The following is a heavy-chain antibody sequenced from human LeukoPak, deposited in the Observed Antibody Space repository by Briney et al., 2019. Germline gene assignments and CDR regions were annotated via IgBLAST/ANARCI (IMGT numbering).Heavy chain of an antibody. V-gene: IGHV3-11*04. D-gene: IGHD1-26*01. CDR3: ARSPWWELPGVFDY. J-gene: IGHJ4*02. CDR1: GFTFSDYY. Sequence: GGSLRLSRAASGFTFSDYYMSWIRQAPGKGLEWVSYISSSGSTIYYADSVKGRFTISRDNAKNSLYLQMNSLRAEDTAVYYCARSPWWELPGVFDYWGQGTLVTVSS. CDR2: ISSSGSTI.